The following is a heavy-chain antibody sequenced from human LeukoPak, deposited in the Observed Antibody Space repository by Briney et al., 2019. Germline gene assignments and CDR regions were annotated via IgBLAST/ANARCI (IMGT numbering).Heavy chain of an antibody. CDR1: GFTFSSYW. V-gene: IGHV3-7*01. CDR3: AREVPYDFWSGYSPIDY. J-gene: IGHJ4*02. D-gene: IGHD3-3*01. CDR2: IKQDGSEK. Sequence: GGSLRLSCAASGFTFSSYWMSWVRQAPGKGLEWVANIKQDGSEKYYVDSVKGRFTISRDNAKNSLYLQMNSLRAGDTAVYYCAREVPYDFWSGYSPIDYWGQGTLVTVSS.